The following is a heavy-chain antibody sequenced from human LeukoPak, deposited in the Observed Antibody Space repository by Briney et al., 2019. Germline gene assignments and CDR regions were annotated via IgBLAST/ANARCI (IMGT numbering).Heavy chain of an antibody. J-gene: IGHJ4*02. D-gene: IGHD1-14*01. Sequence: WETLSLTCTVSGGSISSSSYYWGRIRQPPGKGREWIGSIDYSGRTYYTPSLKSRITISVDTSKTQFSLKLSYVTAADTAVYYCARQVFRSVADYWGQGTLVTVS. V-gene: IGHV4-39*01. CDR1: GGSISSSSYY. CDR3: ARQVFRSVADY. CDR2: IDYSGRT.